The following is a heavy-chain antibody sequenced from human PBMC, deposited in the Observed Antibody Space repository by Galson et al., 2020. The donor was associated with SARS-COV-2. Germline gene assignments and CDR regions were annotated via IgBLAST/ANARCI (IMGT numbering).Heavy chain of an antibody. CDR1: GFTFSNAW. J-gene: IGHJ4*02. D-gene: IGHD3-16*02. V-gene: IGHV3-15*01. Sequence: GGSLRLSCAASGFTFSNAWMSWVRQAPGKGLEWVGRIKSKTDGGTTDYAAPVTGRFTISRDDSKNTLYLQMNSLKTEDTAVYYCTTDRVYDYVWGSYRYADYWGQGTLVTVSS. CDR2: IKSKTDGGTT. CDR3: TTDRVYDYVWGSYRYADY.